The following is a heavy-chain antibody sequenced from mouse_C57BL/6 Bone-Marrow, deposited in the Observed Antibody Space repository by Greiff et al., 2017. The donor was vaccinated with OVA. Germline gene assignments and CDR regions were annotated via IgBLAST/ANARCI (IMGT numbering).Heavy chain of an antibody. CDR1: FYSFILSF. D-gene: IGHD4-1*01. Sequence: SFHLSFPSSFYSFILSFIHFLNHRPLNFLYFILLIYPVYVDTNYNGKFKGKATLTADKSSSTAYMQLSSLTSEDSAVYFCARWLTGYYFDYWGQGTTLTVSS. V-gene: IGHV1-82*01. CDR3: ARWLTGYYFDY. J-gene: IGHJ2*01. CDR2: IYPVYVDT.